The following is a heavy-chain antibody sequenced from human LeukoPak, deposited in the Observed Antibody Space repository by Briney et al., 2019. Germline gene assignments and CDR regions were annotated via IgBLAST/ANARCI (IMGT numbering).Heavy chain of an antibody. J-gene: IGHJ4*02. V-gene: IGHV3-11*06. D-gene: IGHD3-22*01. CDR3: ASSSTSGYYDFDY. CDR1: GFTFSYHY. Sequence: GGSLRLSCAASGFTFSYHYMSWIRQAPGKGREWLSYISSTSRYTNYADSVKGRFTISRDNAKSSLYLQMNSLRAEDTAVYYCASSSTSGYYDFDYWGQGTLVTVSS. CDR2: ISSTSRYT.